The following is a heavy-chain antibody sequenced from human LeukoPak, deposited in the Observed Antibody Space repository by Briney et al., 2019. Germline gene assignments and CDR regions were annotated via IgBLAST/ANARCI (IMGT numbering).Heavy chain of an antibody. D-gene: IGHD6-19*01. CDR3: ARGPKQWLVSAEYFQH. CDR2: VSYSGTT. Sequence: PSETLSLTCTVSGGSISSYYWTWIRQPPGKGLEWIGYVSYSGTTKYNPSLKSRVTMSVDMSKNRLSLRLTSVTAADTAVYYCARGPKQWLVSAEYFQHWGQGTLVTVSS. CDR1: GGSISSYY. V-gene: IGHV4-59*01. J-gene: IGHJ1*01.